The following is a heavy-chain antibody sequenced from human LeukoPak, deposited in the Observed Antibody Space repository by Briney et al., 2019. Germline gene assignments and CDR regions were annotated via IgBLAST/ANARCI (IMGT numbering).Heavy chain of an antibody. CDR3: TRTQDVTAIDY. CDR1: GASISSYY. D-gene: IGHD2-21*02. V-gene: IGHV4-59*01. CDR2: IYSSGST. J-gene: IGHJ4*02. Sequence: SQTLSLTCTVSGASISSYYWSWIPQPPGKGLKWIGYIYSSGSTNYNPSLKSRVSMSVDTSKNQFSLKLSSVTAADTAVYYCTRTQDVTAIDYWGQGILVTVSS.